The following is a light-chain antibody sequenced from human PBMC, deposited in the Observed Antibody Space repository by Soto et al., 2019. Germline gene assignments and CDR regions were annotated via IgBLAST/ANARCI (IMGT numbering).Light chain of an antibody. J-gene: IGLJ1*01. Sequence: QSALTQPASVSGSPGQSITISCTGTSSDVGGYNYVSWYQQHPGKATKLMIYEVSNRPSGVSNRFSGSKSGNTASLTISGLQAEDAADYYGRSYTSSSTLYVFGTGTKVTVL. CDR2: EVS. V-gene: IGLV2-14*01. CDR1: SSDVGGYNY. CDR3: RSYTSSSTLYV.